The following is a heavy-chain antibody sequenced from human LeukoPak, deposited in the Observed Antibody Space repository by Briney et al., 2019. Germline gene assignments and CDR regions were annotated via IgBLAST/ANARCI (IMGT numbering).Heavy chain of an antibody. CDR2: ISAYNGNT. D-gene: IGHD2-2*01. CDR3: ARGDSDSSTSCYDY. V-gene: IGHV1-18*01. J-gene: IGHJ4*02. CDR1: GYTFTSYG. Sequence: ASVKVSCKASGYTFTSYGISWVRQAPGQGLEWMGCISAYNGNTNYAQKLQGRVTMTTDTSTSTAYMELRSLRSDDTAVYYCARGDSDSSTSCYDYWGQGTLVTVSS.